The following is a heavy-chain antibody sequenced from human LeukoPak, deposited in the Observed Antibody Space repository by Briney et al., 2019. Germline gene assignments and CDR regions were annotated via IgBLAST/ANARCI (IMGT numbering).Heavy chain of an antibody. CDR1: GFTFSDYY. CDR2: ISSSGSTI. D-gene: IGHD6-19*01. V-gene: IGHV3-11*01. CDR3: ARVSSSGWYDDYYFDY. J-gene: IGHJ4*02. Sequence: GGSLRLSCAASGFTFSDYYMSWIRQAPGKGLEWVSYISSSGSTIYYADSVKGRFTISRDNAKNSLYLQMNSLRAEDTAVYYCARVSSSGWYDDYYFDYWGQGTLVTVSS.